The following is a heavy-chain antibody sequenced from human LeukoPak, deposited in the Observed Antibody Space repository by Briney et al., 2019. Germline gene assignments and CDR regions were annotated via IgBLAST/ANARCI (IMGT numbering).Heavy chain of an antibody. V-gene: IGHV1-69*05. D-gene: IGHD3-9*01. CDR3: ARANGEYYDILTGYALGY. Sequence: ASVKVSCKASGGTFSSYAISWVRQAPGQGLEWMGGIIPIFGTANYAQKFQGRVTITTDESTSTAYMELSSLRSEDTAVYYCARANGEYYDILTGYALGYWGQGTLVTVSS. CDR1: GGTFSSYA. J-gene: IGHJ4*02. CDR2: IIPIFGTA.